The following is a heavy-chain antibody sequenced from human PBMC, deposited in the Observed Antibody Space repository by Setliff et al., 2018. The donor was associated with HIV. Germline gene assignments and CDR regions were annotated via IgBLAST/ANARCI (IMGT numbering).Heavy chain of an antibody. CDR2: VDPANGKT. V-gene: IGHV1-69-2*01. CDR3: AAEGNIFDL. D-gene: IGHD1-1*01. J-gene: IGHJ3*01. CDR1: GYRFANHN. Sequence: ASVKVSCKASGYRFANHNIHRVQQAPGKGLHWMGRVDPANGKTIYAEKFQGRVSIIADTSIDTAYMELNSLRSEDTAVYYCAAEGNIFDLWGRGTMVTVSS.